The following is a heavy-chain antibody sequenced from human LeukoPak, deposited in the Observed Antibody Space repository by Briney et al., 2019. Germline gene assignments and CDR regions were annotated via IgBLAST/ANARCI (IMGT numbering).Heavy chain of an antibody. V-gene: IGHV1-18*01. D-gene: IGHD3-10*01. CDR2: ISVYNGNT. CDR1: GYTFTSYS. CDR3: ARSPQYDGSGRGGY. J-gene: IGHJ4*02. Sequence: ASVKVSCKASGYTFTSYSINWVRQAPGQGLEWMGWISVYNGNTNYAQKFQGRVTMTTDTSTSTAYMELRSLRSDDTAVYYCARSPQYDGSGRGGYWGQGTLVTVSS.